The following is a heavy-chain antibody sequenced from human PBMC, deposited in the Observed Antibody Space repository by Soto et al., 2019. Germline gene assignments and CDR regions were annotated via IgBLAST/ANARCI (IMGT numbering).Heavy chain of an antibody. Sequence: GESLKISCQGSGYIFSSYWIVWVRQMPGKGLEWMGIIYPGDSVTKYSPSFQGQVTISADKSISTAYLQWSSLKASDTAMYYCARSNAGPTYYYYGMDVWGQGTTVTVSS. CDR1: GYIFSSYW. CDR3: ARSNAGPTYYYYGMDV. V-gene: IGHV5-51*01. D-gene: IGHD3-16*01. CDR2: IYPGDSVT. J-gene: IGHJ6*02.